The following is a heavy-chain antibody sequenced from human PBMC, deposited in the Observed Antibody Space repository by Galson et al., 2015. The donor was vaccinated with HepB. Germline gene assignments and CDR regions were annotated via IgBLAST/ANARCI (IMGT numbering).Heavy chain of an antibody. CDR2: VNPSGGRT. J-gene: IGHJ4*02. V-gene: IGHV1-46*03. CDR3: SRGDTIITGFDY. CDR1: GGTFTSYY. Sequence: SVKVSCKASGGTFTSYYIHWVRQAPGQGLEWMGIVNPSGGRTTFAQKFQGRVTMTRDTSTSTVYMELSSLRSGDTAVYYCSRGDTIITGFDYWGQGTLVTVSS. D-gene: IGHD1-14*01.